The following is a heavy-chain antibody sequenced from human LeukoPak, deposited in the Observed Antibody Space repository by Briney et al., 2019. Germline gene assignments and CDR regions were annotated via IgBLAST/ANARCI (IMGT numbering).Heavy chain of an antibody. J-gene: IGHJ3*02. D-gene: IGHD2-2*01. Sequence: HGESLKISCKGSGYSFTSYWIGWVRQMPGKGLEWMGIIYPGDSDTRYSPSFQGQVTISADKSISTAYLQWSSLKASDTAMYFCARKFCSSTTCYVAFDMWGQGTMVTVSS. CDR1: GYSFTSYW. CDR3: ARKFCSSTTCYVAFDM. V-gene: IGHV5-51*01. CDR2: IYPGDSDT.